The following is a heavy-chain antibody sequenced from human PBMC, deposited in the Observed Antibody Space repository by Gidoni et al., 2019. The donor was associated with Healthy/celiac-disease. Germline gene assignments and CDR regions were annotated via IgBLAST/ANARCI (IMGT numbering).Heavy chain of an antibody. CDR1: GGTFSRYA. V-gene: IGHV1-69*01. D-gene: IGHD3-3*01. J-gene: IGHJ5*02. CDR2: VIPSLGPQ. Sequence: QVQLVQSGAEVKKPGSSVKVSCKASGGTFSRYAISWVRQAPGQGLAWRGGVIPSLGPQTSPRKSQGRSTIPPAESPTPAYMELGSLRLGAPAGYSCAGGGRSPVPIFEGPPLPGGFDPWGQGTLVTVSS. CDR3: AGGGRSPVPIFEGPPLPGGFDP.